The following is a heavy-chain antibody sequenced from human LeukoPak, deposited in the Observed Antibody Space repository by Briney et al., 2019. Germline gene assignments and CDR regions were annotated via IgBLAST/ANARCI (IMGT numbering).Heavy chain of an antibody. CDR3: ARDLASGAFDI. Sequence: PGGSLRLSCAASGFTFSSYSMNWVRQAPGRGLEWVSSISSSSSYIYYADSVKGRFTISRDNAKNSLYLQMNSLRAEDTAVYYCARDLASGAFDIWGQGTMVTVSS. CDR1: GFTFSSYS. V-gene: IGHV3-21*01. CDR2: ISSSSSYI. D-gene: IGHD7-27*01. J-gene: IGHJ3*02.